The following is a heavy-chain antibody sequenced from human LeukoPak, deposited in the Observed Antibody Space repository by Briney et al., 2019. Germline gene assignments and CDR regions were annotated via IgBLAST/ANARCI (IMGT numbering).Heavy chain of an antibody. CDR3: ARPLDCNYGGTAFDI. J-gene: IGHJ3*02. CDR2: IDYSGST. V-gene: IGHV4-39*01. Sequence: SETLSLTCTVSGGSVSNSSYCWGWIRPPPGKQLEWFGSIDYSGSTLYNPCPKSRVTVSVDSSKNQCSLKLSSVTAADTAVYYCARPLDCNYGGTAFDIWGQGTMVTVSS. D-gene: IGHD4-23*01. CDR1: GGSVSNSSYC.